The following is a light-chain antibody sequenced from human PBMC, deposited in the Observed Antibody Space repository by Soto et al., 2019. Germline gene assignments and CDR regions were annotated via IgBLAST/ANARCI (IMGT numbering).Light chain of an antibody. J-gene: IGLJ1*01. CDR3: CSYAGSSTSYV. Sequence: QSALTQPASVSGSPGQSITISCTGTSSDVGSYNLVSWYQQHPGKAPKLMIYEGSKRPSRVSNRFSGSKSGNTASLTISGLQAEDEADYYCCSYAGSSTSYVFGTGTKLTVL. CDR1: SSDVGSYNL. V-gene: IGLV2-23*01. CDR2: EGS.